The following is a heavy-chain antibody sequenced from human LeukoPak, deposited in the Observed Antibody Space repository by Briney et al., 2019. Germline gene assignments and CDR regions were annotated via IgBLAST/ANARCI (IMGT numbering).Heavy chain of an antibody. CDR2: INTDGSST. Sequence: GGSLRLSCAASGFTFSSYWMHWVRRAPGKGLVWVSRINTDGSSTSYADSVKGRFTISRDNAKNTLYLQMNSLRAEDTAVYYCARDPPPDYDFWSGYSDYWGQGTLVTVSS. J-gene: IGHJ4*02. D-gene: IGHD3-3*01. CDR1: GFTFSSYW. V-gene: IGHV3-74*01. CDR3: ARDPPPDYDFWSGYSDY.